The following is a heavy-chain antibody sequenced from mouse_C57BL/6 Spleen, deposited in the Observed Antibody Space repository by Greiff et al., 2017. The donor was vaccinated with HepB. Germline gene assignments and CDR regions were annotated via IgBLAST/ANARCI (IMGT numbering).Heavy chain of an antibody. CDR2: IDPSDSYT. CDR1: GYTFTSYW. CDR3: ARITTVVVDY. Sequence: QVQLQQPGAELVRPGTSVKLSCKASGYTFTSYWMHWVKQRPGQGLEWIGVIDPSDSYTNYNQKFKGKATLTVDTSSSTAYMQLSSLTSEDSAVYYCARITTVVVDYWGQGTTLTVSS. J-gene: IGHJ2*01. V-gene: IGHV1-59*01. D-gene: IGHD1-1*01.